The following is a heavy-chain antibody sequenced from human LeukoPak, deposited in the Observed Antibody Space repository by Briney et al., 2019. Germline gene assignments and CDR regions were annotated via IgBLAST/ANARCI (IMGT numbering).Heavy chain of an antibody. CDR3: ARDVLRFLEWTFDY. D-gene: IGHD3-3*01. J-gene: IGHJ4*02. V-gene: IGHV3-30-3*01. Sequence: GGSLRLTCAASGFSFSSCALHWVRQPPGKGLGWVAVISYDGSNKSYADSVNDRFTISTDNSKNTLYLQMNSLRTEDTAVYYCARDVLRFLEWTFDYWGQGTLVTVSS. CDR2: ISYDGSNK. CDR1: GFSFSSCA.